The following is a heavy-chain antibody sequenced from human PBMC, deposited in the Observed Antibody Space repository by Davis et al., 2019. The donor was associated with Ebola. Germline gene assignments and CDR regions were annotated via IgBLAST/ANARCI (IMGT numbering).Heavy chain of an antibody. Sequence: PSETLSLTCTVSGGSINSYYWGWIRQPPGKGLEWIALIHYSGTTNYNPSLQSRVTISLDTSKNQFSLRLTSVTATDTAVYYCARDLNWEVDSWGQGTLVTVSS. CDR1: GGSINSYY. V-gene: IGHV4-59*12. CDR2: IHYSGTT. CDR3: ARDLNWEVDS. D-gene: IGHD7-27*01. J-gene: IGHJ4*02.